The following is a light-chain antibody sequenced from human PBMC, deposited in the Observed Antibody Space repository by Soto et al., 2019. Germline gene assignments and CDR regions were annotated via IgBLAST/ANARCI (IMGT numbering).Light chain of an antibody. J-gene: IGLJ2*01. Sequence: QSVLTQPASVSGSPGQSITISCTGTSSDVGGYNYVSWYQQHPGKAPKLMIYDVSNRPSGVSNRFSGSKSGTTASLTISGLQAEDEADYYCCSYTNRSNNVVFGGGTKLTVL. V-gene: IGLV2-14*01. CDR1: SSDVGGYNY. CDR2: DVS. CDR3: CSYTNRSNNVV.